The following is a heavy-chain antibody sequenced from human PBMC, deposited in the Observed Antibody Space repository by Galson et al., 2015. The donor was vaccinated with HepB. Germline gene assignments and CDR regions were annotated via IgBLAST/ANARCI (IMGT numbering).Heavy chain of an antibody. J-gene: IGHJ4*02. CDR3: ATTLGYCSVGSCPPFDS. CDR1: GYSLSDFS. D-gene: IGHD2-15*01. Sequence: SVKVSCKVSGYSLSDFSIHWVRQAPGKGLEWMGGFDPRHGETMYAENFQGRVTMTEDTSTDTTYMELSSLTSEDTAVYYCATTLGYCSVGSCPPFDSWGQGTLVIVSS. V-gene: IGHV1-24*01. CDR2: FDPRHGET.